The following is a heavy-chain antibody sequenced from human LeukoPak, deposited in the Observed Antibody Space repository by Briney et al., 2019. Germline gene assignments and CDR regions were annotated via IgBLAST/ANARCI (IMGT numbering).Heavy chain of an antibody. D-gene: IGHD2-15*01. V-gene: IGHV1-46*01. CDR2: INPSSGST. Sequence: ASEKVSCKASVYTFTSYYMHWVRHAPGQGLEWVGIINPSSGSTSYAQKFQGRVTMPRDPSTSTVYMELSSLRSEDTAVYYCARSPVVVAANARQYYFDYWGQGTLVTVSS. CDR1: VYTFTSYY. CDR3: ARSPVVVAANARQYYFDY. J-gene: IGHJ4*02.